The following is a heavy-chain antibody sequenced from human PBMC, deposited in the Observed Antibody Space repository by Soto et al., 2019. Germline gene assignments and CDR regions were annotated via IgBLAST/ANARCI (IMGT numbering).Heavy chain of an antibody. CDR1: GYTFTSYA. J-gene: IGHJ4*02. V-gene: IGHV1-3*01. Sequence: QVQLVQSGAEVKKPGASVKVSCKASGYTFTSYAMHWVRQAPGQRLEWMGWINAGNGNTKYSQKFQGRVTITRDTSASTAYRELSSLISEDTAVYYCARCGGLWCGELSIDYWGQGTLVTVSS. CDR2: INAGNGNT. D-gene: IGHD3-10*01. CDR3: ARCGGLWCGELSIDY.